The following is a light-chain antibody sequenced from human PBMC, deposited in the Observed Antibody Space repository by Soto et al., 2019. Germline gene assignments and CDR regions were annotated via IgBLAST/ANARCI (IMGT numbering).Light chain of an antibody. CDR1: QSISNR. CDR3: QQYNTYST. V-gene: IGKV1-5*01. CDR2: DAS. Sequence: DIQMTQSPSTLSASLGDRVTITCRASQSISNRLAWYQQKPGKAPKVLIFDASSLESGVPSRFSGSGSGTEFSLTISSLQPDDFATYYCQQYNTYSTFGQGTRLEIK. J-gene: IGKJ5*01.